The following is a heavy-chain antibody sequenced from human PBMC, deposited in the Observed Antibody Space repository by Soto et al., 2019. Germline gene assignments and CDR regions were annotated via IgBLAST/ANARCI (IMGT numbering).Heavy chain of an antibody. Sequence: SETLSLTCAVYGGSFSGYYWSWIRQPPGKGLEWIGEINHSGSTNYNPSLKSRVTISVDTSKNQFSLKLSSVTAADTAVYYCARSRSSRYCSSTSCYLGRAFDIWGQGTMVTVSS. CDR2: INHSGST. CDR1: GGSFSGYY. D-gene: IGHD2-2*01. V-gene: IGHV4-34*01. CDR3: ARSRSSRYCSSTSCYLGRAFDI. J-gene: IGHJ3*02.